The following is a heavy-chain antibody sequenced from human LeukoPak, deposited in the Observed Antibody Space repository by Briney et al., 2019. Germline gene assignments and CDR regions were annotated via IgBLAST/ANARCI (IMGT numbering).Heavy chain of an antibody. CDR2: MYVSGSS. CDR3: ARGSYIISSGYYRPFDN. CDR1: GGSISSYH. J-gene: IGHJ4*02. Sequence: SETLSLTCTVSGGSISSYHWSWIRQPAGKGLEWLGRMYVSGSSNYNPALKSRVSISVDTSKSQFSLRLSSVTAADTATYFCARGSYIISSGYYRPFDNWGQGIRVIVSS. D-gene: IGHD3-3*01. V-gene: IGHV4-4*07.